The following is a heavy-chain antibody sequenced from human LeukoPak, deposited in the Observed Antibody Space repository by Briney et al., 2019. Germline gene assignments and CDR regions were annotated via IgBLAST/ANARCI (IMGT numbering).Heavy chain of an antibody. CDR1: GYTLTELS. D-gene: IGHD3-10*01. Sequence: GASVKVSCKVSGYTLTELSMHWVRQAPGKGLEWMAGFDPEDGETIYAQKFQGRVTMTEDTSTDTAYMELSSLRSEDTAVYYCATLLWFGELFGWFDPWGQGTLVTVSS. CDR2: FDPEDGET. V-gene: IGHV1-24*01. J-gene: IGHJ5*02. CDR3: ATLLWFGELFGWFDP.